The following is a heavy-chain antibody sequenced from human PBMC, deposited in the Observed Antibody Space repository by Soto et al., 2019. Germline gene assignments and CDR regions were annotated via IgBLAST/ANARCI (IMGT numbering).Heavy chain of an antibody. CDR3: ARVGTTASDY. J-gene: IGHJ4*02. CDR1: GGSFSGYY. D-gene: IGHD4-17*01. Sequence: QVQLQQWGAGLLKPSETLSLTCAVYGGSFSGYYWSWIRQPPGKGLEWIGEINHSGSTNYNPSLKRRVPISVDTSKNPFPLKLSSVTAADTAVYYCARVGTTASDYWGQGTLVTVSS. V-gene: IGHV4-34*01. CDR2: INHSGST.